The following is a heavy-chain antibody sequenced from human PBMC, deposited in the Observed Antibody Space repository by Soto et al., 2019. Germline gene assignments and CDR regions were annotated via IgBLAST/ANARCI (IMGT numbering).Heavy chain of an antibody. Sequence: QIQLVQSGGEVKKPGASVKVSCKASGYTFLHYGISWVRQAPGQGLQWVGWISAYNGERNYAQNFQDRLTLTTDPFASTDFMERRSLTSDDTAVYFCARDAPTLPIYDPFDLWGQGTMVIVSS. J-gene: IGHJ3*01. CDR1: GYTFLHYG. CDR3: ARDAPTLPIYDPFDL. V-gene: IGHV1-18*04. CDR2: ISAYNGER.